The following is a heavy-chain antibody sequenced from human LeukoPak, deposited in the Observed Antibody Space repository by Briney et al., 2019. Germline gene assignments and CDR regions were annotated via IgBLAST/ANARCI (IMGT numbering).Heavy chain of an antibody. D-gene: IGHD2-8*02. J-gene: IGHJ3*02. V-gene: IGHV1-58*01. CDR1: GFTFTTSA. CDR3: AAVPNAWYWDDAFDI. CDR2: IVVGSGNT. Sequence: ASVKVSCKASGFTFTTSAVQWVRQARGQRLEWIGRIVVGSGNTDHAQKFQGRLTITRDISTSTAYMELSSLTSDDTAVYYCAAVPNAWYWDDAFDIWGQGTMVTVSS.